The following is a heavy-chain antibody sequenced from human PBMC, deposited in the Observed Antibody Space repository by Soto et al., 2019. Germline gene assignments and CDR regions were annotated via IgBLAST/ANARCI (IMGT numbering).Heavy chain of an antibody. CDR2: TYYRSKWYN. V-gene: IGHV6-1*01. CDR3: VRVYASGWTYYCGMDV. J-gene: IGHJ6*02. D-gene: IGHD6-19*01. Sequence: SQTLSLTCAISGDSVSSNSALWNWIRQSPSRGLEWLGRTYYRSKWYNDYAVSVKSRITISPDTSKNQLSLQLNSVTPEDTAVYYCVRVYASGWTYYCGMDVWGQGTTVTVSS. CDR1: GDSVSSNSAL.